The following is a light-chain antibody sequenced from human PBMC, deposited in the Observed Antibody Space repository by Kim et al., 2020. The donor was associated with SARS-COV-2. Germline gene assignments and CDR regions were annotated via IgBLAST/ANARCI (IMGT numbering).Light chain of an antibody. J-gene: IGKJ2*03. V-gene: IGKV4-1*01. Sequence: DIVMTQSPESLTVSLGERATINCKPNRTILYSSNNKNYLAWYQQKPGQPPKLLIYWASTRKSGVPDRFSGSGSETDFTLTISRLQAEDAAVHYCQQSYDNISFGQGTKLEI. CDR1: RTILYSSNNKNY. CDR3: QQSYDNIS. CDR2: WAS.